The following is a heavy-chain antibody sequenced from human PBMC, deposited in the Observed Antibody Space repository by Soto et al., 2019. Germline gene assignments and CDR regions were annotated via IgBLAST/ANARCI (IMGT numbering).Heavy chain of an antibody. CDR3: GRGLGGGWYYFDY. J-gene: IGHJ4*02. CDR1: GYSFFNYG. CDR2: ITVNSGNT. V-gene: IGHV1-18*04. D-gene: IGHD6-19*01. Sequence: GASVKASCKASGYSFFNYGIGWVRQAPGQGLEWMGWITVNSGNTNYPQKFQGRVTMTTDTSTNTAYMELRSLTSDDTAVYYCGRGLGGGWYYFDYWGPGTLVTVSS.